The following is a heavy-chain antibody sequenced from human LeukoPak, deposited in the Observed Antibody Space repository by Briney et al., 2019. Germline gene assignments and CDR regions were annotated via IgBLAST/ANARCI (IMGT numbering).Heavy chain of an antibody. CDR2: LSGSGGST. CDR3: AKVGAGITMIVVVINYFDY. Sequence: GASLRLSCAASGFTFSSYAMSWVRQAPGKGLEWVSALSGSGGSTYYADSVKGRFTISRDNSKNTLYLQMNSLRAEDTAVYYCAKVGAGITMIVVVINYFDYWGQGTLVTVSS. CDR1: GFTFSSYA. J-gene: IGHJ4*02. V-gene: IGHV3-23*01. D-gene: IGHD3-22*01.